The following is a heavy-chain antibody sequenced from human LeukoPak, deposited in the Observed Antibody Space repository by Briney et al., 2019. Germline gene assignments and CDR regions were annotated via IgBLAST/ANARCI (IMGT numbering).Heavy chain of an antibody. CDR3: ATGHYYGSGRLPQAMDV. J-gene: IGHJ6*04. CDR1: GHTLSELS. CDR2: FDPEDVET. V-gene: IGHV1-24*01. D-gene: IGHD3-10*01. Sequence: ASVKVSCKVSGHTLSELSMHWVRQGPGKGLEWIGGFDPEDVETIYAQKFQGRVTVTEDTSIETTYMELTSLTSEDTAVYYCATGHYYGSGRLPQAMDVWGKGTTVTISS.